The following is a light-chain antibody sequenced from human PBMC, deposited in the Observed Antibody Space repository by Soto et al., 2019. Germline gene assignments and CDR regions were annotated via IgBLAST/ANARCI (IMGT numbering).Light chain of an antibody. CDR1: SADVGGYIY. Sequence: QSVLTQPASVSGCPGQSITISCSGTSADVGGYIYVSWYLQYPGKAPKLMIYEVSNRPSGVSNRFSGSKSGNTASLTISGLRAKDEADYYCSSYTSSNTLVFGSGTKVTVL. CDR2: EVS. J-gene: IGLJ1*01. CDR3: SSYTSSNTLV. V-gene: IGLV2-14*01.